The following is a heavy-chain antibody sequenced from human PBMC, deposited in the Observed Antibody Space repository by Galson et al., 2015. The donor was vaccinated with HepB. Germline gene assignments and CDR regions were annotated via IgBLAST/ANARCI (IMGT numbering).Heavy chain of an antibody. CDR1: GFTFSSYA. CDR2: ISYDGSNK. D-gene: IGHD3-22*01. J-gene: IGHJ5*02. V-gene: IGHV3-30*04. Sequence: SLRLSCAASGFTFSSYAMHWVRQAPGKGLEWVAVISYDGSNKYYADSVKGRFTISRDNSKNTLYLQMNSLRAEDTAVYYCAKGSYDSTTFDPDPWGQGTLVTVSS. CDR3: AKGSYDSTTFDPDP.